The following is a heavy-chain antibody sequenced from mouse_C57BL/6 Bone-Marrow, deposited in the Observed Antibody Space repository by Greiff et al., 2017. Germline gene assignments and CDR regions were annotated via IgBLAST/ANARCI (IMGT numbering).Heavy chain of an antibody. D-gene: IGHD1-1*02. Sequence: EVQGVESGGGLVQPGGSLKLSCAASGFTFSDYYMYWVRQTPEKRLEWVAYISNGGGSTYYPDTVTGRFTISRDNAKNTLYLQMSRLKSEDTARYYCARHGGGHAMDYWGQGTSVTVSS. V-gene: IGHV5-12*01. CDR2: ISNGGGST. J-gene: IGHJ4*01. CDR1: GFTFSDYY. CDR3: ARHGGGHAMDY.